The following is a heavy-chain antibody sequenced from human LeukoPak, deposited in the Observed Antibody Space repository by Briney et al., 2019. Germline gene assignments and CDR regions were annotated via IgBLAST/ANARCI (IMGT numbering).Heavy chain of an antibody. J-gene: IGHJ6*02. CDR2: INPSGGST. CDR1: GYTFTSYY. D-gene: IGHD3-9*01. Sequence: GASVKVSCKASGYTFTSYYMHWVRQAPGQGLEWMGIINPSGGSTSYAQKFQGRVTITADESTSTAYMELSSLRSEDTAVYYCARDKEDILTVHNRGYYYGMDVWGQGTTVTVSS. V-gene: IGHV1-46*01. CDR3: ARDKEDILTVHNRGYYYGMDV.